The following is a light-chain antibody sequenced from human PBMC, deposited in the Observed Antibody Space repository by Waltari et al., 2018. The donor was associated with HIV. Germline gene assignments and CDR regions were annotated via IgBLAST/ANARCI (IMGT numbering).Light chain of an antibody. Sequence: QSVLTQPPSASGTPGQGVTIPCSGSSPNIGSNAVNWSRQTPGTAPKVLIYSNNQRPSGVPDRFSGSKSGTSASLAISGLQSEDDADYYCAAWDDSLNGLLFGGGTKLTVL. CDR1: SPNIGSNA. J-gene: IGLJ2*01. V-gene: IGLV1-44*01. CDR2: SNN. CDR3: AAWDDSLNGLL.